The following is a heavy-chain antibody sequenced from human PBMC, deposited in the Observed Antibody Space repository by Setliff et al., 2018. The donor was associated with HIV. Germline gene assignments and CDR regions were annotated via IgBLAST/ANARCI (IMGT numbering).Heavy chain of an antibody. V-gene: IGHV4-39*01. J-gene: IGHJ4*02. Sequence: SETLSLTCTVSGGSISSNNYYWGWIRQPPGKGLEWIGSISYSGSTYCKPSLKGRVTISVDTSKNQFSLKLRYVTAADTALYYCASLYTSGWYHPFDYWGQGTLVTVSS. CDR3: ASLYTSGWYHPFDY. CDR2: ISYSGST. D-gene: IGHD6-19*01. CDR1: GGSISSNNYY.